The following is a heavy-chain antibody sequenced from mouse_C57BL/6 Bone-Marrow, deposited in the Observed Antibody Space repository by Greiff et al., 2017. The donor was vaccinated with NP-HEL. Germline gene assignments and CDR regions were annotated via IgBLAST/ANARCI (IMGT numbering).Heavy chain of an antibody. CDR1: GYTFTSYW. D-gene: IGHD1-1*01. V-gene: IGHV1-64*01. CDR3: ARSLFITTEGFAY. CDR2: IHPNSGST. Sequence: QVQLQQPGAELVKPGASVKLSCKASGYTFTSYWMHWVKQRPGQGLEWIGMIHPNSGSTNYNEKFKSKATLTVDKYSRTAYVQLSSLTSEDSAVYYLARSLFITTEGFAYWGQGTLVTVSA. J-gene: IGHJ3*01.